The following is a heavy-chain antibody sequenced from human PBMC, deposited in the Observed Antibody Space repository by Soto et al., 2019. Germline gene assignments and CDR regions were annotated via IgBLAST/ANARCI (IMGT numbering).Heavy chain of an antibody. D-gene: IGHD6-19*01. CDR2: ISGSGGST. Sequence: GGSLRLSCAASGFTFSSYAMSWVRQAPGKGLEWVSAISGSGGSTYYADSVKGRFTISRDNSKNTLYLQMNSLRAEDTAVYYCAKMGWVVVAGTPGWFDPWGQGTLVTVSS. CDR3: AKMGWVVVAGTPGWFDP. CDR1: GFTFSSYA. V-gene: IGHV3-23*01. J-gene: IGHJ5*02.